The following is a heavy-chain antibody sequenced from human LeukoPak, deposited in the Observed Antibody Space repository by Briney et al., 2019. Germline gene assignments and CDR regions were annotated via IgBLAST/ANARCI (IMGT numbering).Heavy chain of an antibody. CDR1: GFTFSSYE. CDR2: ISSSGSTI. Sequence: GGSLRLSCAASGFTFSSYEMNWVRQAPGKGLEWVSYISSSGSTIYYADSVKGRFTISRDNAKNSLYLQMNSLTAEDSAVYYCASRRGSNRPFDYWGQGTLVTVSS. CDR3: ASRRGSNRPFDY. J-gene: IGHJ4*02. D-gene: IGHD1-26*01. V-gene: IGHV3-48*03.